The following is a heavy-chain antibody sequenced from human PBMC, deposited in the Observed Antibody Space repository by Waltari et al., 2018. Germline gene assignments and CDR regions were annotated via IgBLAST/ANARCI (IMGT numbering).Heavy chain of an antibody. Sequence: EVQLVQSGAEVKKPGESLKIPCKGSGYGFGTYWLSWVRQMPGKGLEWMGRIDPSDSTTYYSPSFQGHVTMSVDKSISTAFLNWNSLKASDTAMYFCARHVSGPTNYWGQGTQVTVAS. CDR3: ARHVSGPTNY. D-gene: IGHD2-2*01. CDR2: IDPSDSTT. V-gene: IGHV5-10-1*01. CDR1: GYGFGTYW. J-gene: IGHJ4*02.